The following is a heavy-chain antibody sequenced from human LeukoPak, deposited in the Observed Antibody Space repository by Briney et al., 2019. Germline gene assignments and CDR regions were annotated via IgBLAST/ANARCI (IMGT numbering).Heavy chain of an antibody. CDR2: ISSSSSYI. Sequence: PGGSLRLSCAASGFTFSSYSMNWVRQAPGKGLEWVSSISSSSSYIYYADSVRGRFTISRDNAKNSLYLQMNSLRAEDTAVYYCARCCTNGVCYIPDDYWGQGTLVTVSS. J-gene: IGHJ4*02. V-gene: IGHV3-21*01. D-gene: IGHD2-8*01. CDR3: ARCCTNGVCYIPDDY. CDR1: GFTFSSYS.